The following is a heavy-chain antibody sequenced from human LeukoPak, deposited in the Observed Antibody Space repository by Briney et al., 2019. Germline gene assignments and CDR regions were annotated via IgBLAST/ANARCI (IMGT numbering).Heavy chain of an antibody. CDR3: ARDGDYDLWSGYHDAFDI. CDR1: GGSFSGYY. Sequence: SSETLSLTCAVCGGSFSGYYWSWIRQPPGKGLEWIGEINHSGSTNYNPSLKSRVTISVDTSKNQFSLKLSSVTAADTAVYYCARDGDYDLWSGYHDAFDIWGQGTMVTVSS. CDR2: INHSGST. V-gene: IGHV4-34*01. J-gene: IGHJ3*02. D-gene: IGHD3-3*01.